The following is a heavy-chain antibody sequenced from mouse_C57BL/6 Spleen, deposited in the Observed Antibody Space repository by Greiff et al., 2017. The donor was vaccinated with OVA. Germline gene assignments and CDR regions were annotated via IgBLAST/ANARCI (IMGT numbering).Heavy chain of an antibody. CDR3: ARGGYYYGSSSFDY. V-gene: IGHV1-80*01. J-gene: IGHJ2*01. Sequence: QVQLQQSGAELVKPGASVKISCKASGYAFSSYWMNWVKQRPGKGLEWIGQIYPGDGDTNYNGKFKGKATLTADKSSSTAYMQLSSLTSEDSAVYCCARGGYYYGSSSFDYWGQGTTLTVSS. D-gene: IGHD1-1*01. CDR2: IYPGDGDT. CDR1: GYAFSSYW.